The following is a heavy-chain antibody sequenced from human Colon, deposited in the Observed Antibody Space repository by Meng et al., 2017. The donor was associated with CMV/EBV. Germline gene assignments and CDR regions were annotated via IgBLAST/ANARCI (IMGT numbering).Heavy chain of an antibody. CDR2: IYSGGSTT. J-gene: IGHJ6*02. CDR3: ARIPGYSGYDIYYYYGMDV. D-gene: IGHD5-12*01. CDR1: GFSFSSYA. Sequence: GESLKISCAASGFSFSSYAMSWVRQAPGKGLEWVSVIYSGGSTTSYADSVKGRFTISRDNSKNTLYLQMNSLRAEDTAVYYCARIPGYSGYDIYYYYGMDVWGQGTTVTVSS. V-gene: IGHV3-23*03.